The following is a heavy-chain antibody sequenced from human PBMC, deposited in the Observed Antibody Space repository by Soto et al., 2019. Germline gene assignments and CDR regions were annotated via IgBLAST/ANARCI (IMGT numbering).Heavy chain of an antibody. CDR1: GVSISSYY. CDR3: ARLGAQEIDP. J-gene: IGHJ5*02. V-gene: IGHV4-59*08. Sequence: SETLSLTCTVSGVSISSYYWSWIRQPPGKGLELIGYIYYSGSTNYNPSLKSRVTISVDTSKNQFSLKLSSVTAADTAVYYCARLGAQEIDPWGQGTLVTVPQ. D-gene: IGHD3-16*01. CDR2: IYYSGST.